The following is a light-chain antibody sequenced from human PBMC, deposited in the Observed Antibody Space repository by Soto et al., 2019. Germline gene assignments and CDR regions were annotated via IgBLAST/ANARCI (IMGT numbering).Light chain of an antibody. J-gene: IGKJ4*01. CDR3: QQSYSDMLT. Sequence: DIQMTQSPSTLSASVGDRVTITCRASQSISSYLNWYQQKPGKAPKLLIYAASSLPSGVPSRFSGSGSGTDFILTITSLEPEDFATYFCQQSYSDMLTFGGGTKVDIK. CDR2: AAS. CDR1: QSISSY. V-gene: IGKV1-39*01.